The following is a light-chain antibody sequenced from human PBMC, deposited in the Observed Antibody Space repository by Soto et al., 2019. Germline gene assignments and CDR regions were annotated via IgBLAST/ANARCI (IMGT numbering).Light chain of an antibody. CDR3: TSWTTSTTMI. CDR1: PRHIGAYNF. V-gene: IGLV2-14*03. J-gene: IGLJ2*01. Sequence: NPTASVSWSPGHAVTTSSTGTPRHIGAYNFVSWYQQHPGEVPKLMLYDVSIRPSGVSNRFSGSKSGNTASLTISGLQAEDEADYYCTSWTTSTTMIFGGGTKVTVL. CDR2: DVS.